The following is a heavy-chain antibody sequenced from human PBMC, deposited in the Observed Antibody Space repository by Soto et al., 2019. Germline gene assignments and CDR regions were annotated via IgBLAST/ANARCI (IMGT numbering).Heavy chain of an antibody. J-gene: IGHJ6*02. CDR1: GFTFSSYG. Sequence: PGGSLRLSCAASGFTFSSYGMHCVRQAPGKGLEWVAVIWYDGSNKYYADSVKGRFTISRDNSKNTLYLQMNSLRAEDTAVYYCARRAVGNYPSYGMDVWGQGTKVTVSS. D-gene: IGHD4-4*01. V-gene: IGHV3-33*01. CDR3: ARRAVGNYPSYGMDV. CDR2: IWYDGSNK.